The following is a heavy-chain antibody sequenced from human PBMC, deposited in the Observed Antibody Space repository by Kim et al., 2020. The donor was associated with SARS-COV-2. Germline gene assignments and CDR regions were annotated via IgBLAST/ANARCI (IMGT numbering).Heavy chain of an antibody. J-gene: IGHJ5*02. D-gene: IGHD3-22*01. Sequence: YADAVRGRFTVSRDNSKNMLYLQLDSLRAEDTAFYYCAKQDYDSRGDRFDPWGQGTLVSVSS. CDR3: AKQDYDSRGDRFDP. V-gene: IGHV3-23*01.